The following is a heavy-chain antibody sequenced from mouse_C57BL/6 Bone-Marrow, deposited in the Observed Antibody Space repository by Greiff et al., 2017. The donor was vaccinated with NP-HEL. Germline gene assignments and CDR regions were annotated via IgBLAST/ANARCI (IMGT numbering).Heavy chain of an antibody. CDR2: IYPGSGST. J-gene: IGHJ4*01. D-gene: IGHD1-1*01. CDR1: GYTFTSYW. Sequence: QVQLKQPGAELVKPGASVKMSCKASGYTFTSYWITWVKQRPGQGLEWIGDIYPGSGSTHYNEKFKSKATLTVDTSSSTAYMQLSSLTSEDSAVYYGTRLAYYGSSPAMDYWGQGTSVTVSS. CDR3: TRLAYYGSSPAMDY. V-gene: IGHV1-55*01.